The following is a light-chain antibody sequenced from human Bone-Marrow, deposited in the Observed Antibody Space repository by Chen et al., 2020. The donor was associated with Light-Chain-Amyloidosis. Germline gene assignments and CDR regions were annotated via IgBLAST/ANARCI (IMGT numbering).Light chain of an antibody. CDR1: KLGDKY. CDR3: QAWDSSTVV. CDR2: QDS. J-gene: IGLJ2*01. V-gene: IGLV3-1*01. Sequence: SYELTQPPSVSVSPGQTASITCSGDKLGDKYACWYQQKPGPSPVLVIYQDSKRPSGIPERFSGSNSGNTATLTISGTQAMDEADYYCQAWDSSTVVFGGVTKLTVL.